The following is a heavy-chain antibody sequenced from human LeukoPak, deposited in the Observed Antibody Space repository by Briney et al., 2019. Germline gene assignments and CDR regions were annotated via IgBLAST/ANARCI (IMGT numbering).Heavy chain of an antibody. CDR1: GGTFSSYP. Sequence: SVKVSCKASGGTFSSYPISWVRQAPGQGLEWMGRIIPILGIANYAQKFQGRVTITADKSTSTAYMELSSLRSEDTAVYYCASPAKRRDHKPVPFDYWGQGTLVTVSS. CDR3: ASPAKRRDHKPVPFDY. V-gene: IGHV1-69*02. J-gene: IGHJ4*02. D-gene: IGHD5-24*01. CDR2: IIPILGIA.